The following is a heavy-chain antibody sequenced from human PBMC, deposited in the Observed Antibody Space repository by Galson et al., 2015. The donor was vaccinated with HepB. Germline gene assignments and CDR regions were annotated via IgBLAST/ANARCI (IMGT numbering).Heavy chain of an antibody. Sequence: SLRLSCAASGFTFSRYWMSWVRQAPGKGLEWVANIKQDGSEKYYVDSVKGRFTISRDNAKNSLYLQMNSLRAEDTAVCYCARDWGYRFYYWGQGTLVTVSS. CDR2: IKQDGSEK. J-gene: IGHJ4*02. V-gene: IGHV3-7*01. CDR1: GFTFSRYW. D-gene: IGHD7-27*01. CDR3: ARDWGYRFYY.